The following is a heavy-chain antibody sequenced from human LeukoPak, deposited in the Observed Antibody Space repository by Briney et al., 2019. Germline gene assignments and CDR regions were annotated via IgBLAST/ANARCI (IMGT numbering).Heavy chain of an antibody. D-gene: IGHD7-27*01. CDR1: GYTFTGYY. CDR3: ARETNWGWKGPIDY. CDR2: INPNSGGT. Sequence: GASVKVSCKASGYTFTGYYMHWVRQAPGQGLEWWGWINPNSGGTNYAQKLQGRVTMTTDTSTSTAYMELRSLRSDDTAVYYCARETNWGWKGPIDYWGQGTLVTVSS. V-gene: IGHV1-2*02. J-gene: IGHJ4*02.